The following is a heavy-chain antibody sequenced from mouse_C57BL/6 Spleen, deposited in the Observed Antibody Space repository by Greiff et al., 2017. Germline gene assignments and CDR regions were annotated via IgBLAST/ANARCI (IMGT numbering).Heavy chain of an antibody. CDR3: TRDESNFWFAY. Sequence: EVKLVESGEGLVKPGGSLKLSCAASGFTFSSYAMSWVRQTPEKRLEWVAYISSGGDYIYYADTMKGRFTISRDNARNTLYLQMSSLKSEDTAMYYCTRDESNFWFAYWGQGTLVTVSA. D-gene: IGHD2-5*01. CDR1: GFTFSSYA. J-gene: IGHJ3*01. V-gene: IGHV5-9-1*02. CDR2: ISSGGDYI.